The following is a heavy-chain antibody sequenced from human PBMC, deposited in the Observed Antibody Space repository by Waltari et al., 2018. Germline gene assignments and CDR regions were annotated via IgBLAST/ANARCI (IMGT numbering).Heavy chain of an antibody. J-gene: IGHJ2*01. CDR3: ARTTLMRVGATRYWYFDL. V-gene: IGHV3-13*01. CDR2: IGTAGDT. D-gene: IGHD1-26*01. CDR1: GFTFSSYD. Sequence: EVQLVESGGGLVQPGGSLRLSCAASGFTFSSYDMHWVRQATGKGLEWVSAIGTAGDTYYPGSVKGRFTISRENAKNSLYLQMNSLRAGDTAVYYCARTTLMRVGATRYWYFDLWGRGSLVTVSS.